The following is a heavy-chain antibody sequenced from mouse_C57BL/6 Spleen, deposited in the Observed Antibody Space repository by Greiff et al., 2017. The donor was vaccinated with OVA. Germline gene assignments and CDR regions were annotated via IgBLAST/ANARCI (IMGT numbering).Heavy chain of an antibody. V-gene: IGHV3-6*01. D-gene: IGHD3-2*02. Sequence: EVQLQQSGPGLVKPSQSLSLTCSVTGYSITSGYYWNWIRQFPGNKLEWMGYISYDGSNNYNPSLKNRISITRDTSKNQFFLKLNSVTTEDTATYYCARETAQANYYAMDYWGQGTSVTVSS. J-gene: IGHJ4*01. CDR2: ISYDGSN. CDR3: ARETAQANYYAMDY. CDR1: GYSITSGYY.